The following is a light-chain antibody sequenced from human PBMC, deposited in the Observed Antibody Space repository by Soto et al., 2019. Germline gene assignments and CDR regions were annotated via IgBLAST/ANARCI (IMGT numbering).Light chain of an antibody. V-gene: IGKV1-12*01. CDR2: TAS. Sequence: DIQMTQSPSSVSASVGDRVPITCRASQGISSSLAWYQQKPWQAPNLLIHTASSFQSGVPSRFSGSGSGTDFTLTISLLQPEDFEHYDCHQANRFPLTFGGGTQVESK. CDR3: HQANRFPLT. CDR1: QGISSS. J-gene: IGKJ4*01.